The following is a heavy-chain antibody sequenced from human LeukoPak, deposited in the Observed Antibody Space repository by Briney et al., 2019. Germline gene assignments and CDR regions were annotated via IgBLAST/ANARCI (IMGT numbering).Heavy chain of an antibody. D-gene: IGHD3-9*01. CDR1: GFTFSDYS. Sequence: GGFLRLSCAASGFTFSDYSMTWIRQAPGKGLEDISHISSNSSYTNYAASVKGRFTISRDNAKNSLSLQMKSLRAEDTAVYYCARADILPGYYAPDYWGQGPLVTVSS. V-gene: IGHV3-11*05. CDR3: ARADILPGYYAPDY. J-gene: IGHJ4*02. CDR2: ISSNSSYT.